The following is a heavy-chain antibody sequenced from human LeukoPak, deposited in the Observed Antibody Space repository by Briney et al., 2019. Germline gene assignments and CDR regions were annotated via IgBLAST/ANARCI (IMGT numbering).Heavy chain of an antibody. V-gene: IGHV3-23*01. CDR3: ASQRALLWFGGHYFDY. Sequence: GGSLRPSCAASGFTFSSYAMSWVRQAPGKGLEWVSAISGSGGSTYYADSVKGRFTISRDNSKNTLYLQMNSLRAEDTAVYYCASQRALLWFGGHYFDYWGQGTLVTVSS. CDR2: ISGSGGST. D-gene: IGHD3-10*01. CDR1: GFTFSSYA. J-gene: IGHJ4*02.